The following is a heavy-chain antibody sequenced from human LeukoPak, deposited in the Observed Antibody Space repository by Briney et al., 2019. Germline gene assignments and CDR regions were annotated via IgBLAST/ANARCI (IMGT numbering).Heavy chain of an antibody. Sequence: PGGSLRLSCAASGFTFSSYAMHWVRHAPGKGVVWVSSVKSDGSSTSYADSVKGRFTISRDNARNTLYLQMNSLRAEDTAVYYCARDGFLGPVTAYLDYWGQGTPVTVSS. V-gene: IGHV3-74*01. CDR3: ARDGFLGPVTAYLDY. D-gene: IGHD2-21*02. CDR2: VKSDGSST. CDR1: GFTFSSYA. J-gene: IGHJ4*02.